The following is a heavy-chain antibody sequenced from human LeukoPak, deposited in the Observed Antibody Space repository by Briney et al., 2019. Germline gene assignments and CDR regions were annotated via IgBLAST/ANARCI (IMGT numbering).Heavy chain of an antibody. D-gene: IGHD6-19*01. CDR1: GFTFSSYW. CDR2: IKQDGSEK. V-gene: IGHV3-7*01. J-gene: IGHJ4*02. Sequence: GGSLRLSCAASGFTFSSYWMSWVRQAPGKGLEWVANIKQDGSEKYYVDSVKGRFTISRDNAKNSLYLQMTSLRAEDTAVYYCARAVSSGWDETYFDYGGQGTLATVSA. CDR3: ARAVSSGWDETYFDY.